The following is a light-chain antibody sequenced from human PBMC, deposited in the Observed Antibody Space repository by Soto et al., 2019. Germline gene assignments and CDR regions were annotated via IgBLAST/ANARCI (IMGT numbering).Light chain of an antibody. Sequence: EIVLTQSPGTLSLSPGERATLSCRASQSVSSYLAWYQQKPGQAPRLLIYGASSRATDIPDRFSGSGSGTDFTLTISRLEPEDFAVYYCQQYGRPSRTFGQGTKVEIK. J-gene: IGKJ1*01. CDR2: GAS. CDR1: QSVSSY. V-gene: IGKV3-20*01. CDR3: QQYGRPSRT.